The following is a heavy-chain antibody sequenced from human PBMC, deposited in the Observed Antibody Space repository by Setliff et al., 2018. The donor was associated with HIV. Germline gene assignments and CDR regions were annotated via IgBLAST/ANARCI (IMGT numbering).Heavy chain of an antibody. J-gene: IGHJ6*02. CDR3: ARVDTDMIVGAMDV. Sequence: PGGSLRLSCAGSGFSFGDHYVAWIRQSPGKGLEWISYISHSGTYTNYADSVKGRFTVSRDNAKNSLFLQMNSLRAEDTAVYYCARVDTDMIVGAMDVWGQGTTVTVSS. CDR1: GFSFGDHY. D-gene: IGHD5-18*01. CDR2: ISHSGTYT. V-gene: IGHV3-11*06.